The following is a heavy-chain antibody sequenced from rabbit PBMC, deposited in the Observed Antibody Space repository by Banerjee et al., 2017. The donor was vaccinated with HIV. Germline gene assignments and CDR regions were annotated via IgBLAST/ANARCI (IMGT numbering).Heavy chain of an antibody. CDR3: ARGATGWNFNL. CDR1: GFTFSSYW. D-gene: IGHD7-1*01. Sequence: QSLEESGGDLVKPGASLTLTCTASGFTFSSYWICWVRQAPGKGLEWIGCSYTNGADMTNYASWAKGRFTISKTSSTTVSLKMTSLTAADTATYFCARGATGWNFNLWGPGTLVTVS. CDR2: SYTNGADMT. J-gene: IGHJ4*01. V-gene: IGHV1S40*01.